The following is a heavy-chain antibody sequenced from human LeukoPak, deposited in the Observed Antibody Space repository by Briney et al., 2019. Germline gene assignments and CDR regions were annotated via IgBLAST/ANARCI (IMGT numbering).Heavy chain of an antibody. CDR3: ASTSSWYGGREWAHYFDY. Sequence: GGSLRLSCEASGFSFSSYWMTWVRQAPGKGLEWLANKKEDGTQKYYVDSVKGRLTISRDNAKNSFYLQMNSLRAEDTAVYYCASTSSWYGGREWAHYFDYWGQGTLVTVSS. V-gene: IGHV3-7*03. D-gene: IGHD6-13*01. J-gene: IGHJ4*02. CDR2: KKEDGTQK. CDR1: GFSFSSYW.